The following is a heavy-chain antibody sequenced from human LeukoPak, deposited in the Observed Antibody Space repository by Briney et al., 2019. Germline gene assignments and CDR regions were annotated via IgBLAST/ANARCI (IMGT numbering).Heavy chain of an antibody. Sequence: GGSLRLSSTASGFTFSSYAMSWVRQAPGKGLEWVSGISGSGGSTYYADSVKGRFTISRDNSKNTLYLQMNSLRAEDTAVYYCAKSARGEYSSSAGGAFDIWGQGTMVTVSS. CDR1: GFTFSSYA. V-gene: IGHV3-23*01. J-gene: IGHJ3*02. CDR3: AKSARGEYSSSAGGAFDI. CDR2: ISGSGGST. D-gene: IGHD6-6*01.